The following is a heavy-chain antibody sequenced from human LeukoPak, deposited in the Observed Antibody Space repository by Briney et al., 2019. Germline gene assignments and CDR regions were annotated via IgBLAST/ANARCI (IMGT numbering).Heavy chain of an antibody. CDR3: ARVSHYYDSSGNEAFDI. Sequence: ASVKVSCKASGYTFTGYYMHWVRQAPGQGLEWMGWINPNSGGTNYAQKFQGRVTMTRDTSISTAYMELSRLRSDDTAVYYCARVSHYYDSSGNEAFDIWGQGTMVTVSS. CDR2: INPNSGGT. V-gene: IGHV1-2*02. CDR1: GYTFTGYY. J-gene: IGHJ3*02. D-gene: IGHD3-22*01.